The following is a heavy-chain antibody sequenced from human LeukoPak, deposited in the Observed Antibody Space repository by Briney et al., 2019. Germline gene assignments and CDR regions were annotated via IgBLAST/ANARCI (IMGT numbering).Heavy chain of an antibody. CDR3: ARVGIYRPGSSYFDH. CDR2: IYAAGAT. Sequence: AGGSLRLSCAASGITVSSSFMSWVRQVPGKGLEWVSIIYAAGATYTADSVTGRFTISRDTSKNMLNLEMNSLRPEDTAVYFCARVGIYRPGSSYFDHWGQGTLVAVSS. D-gene: IGHD3-10*01. CDR1: GITVSSSF. V-gene: IGHV3-66*01. J-gene: IGHJ4*02.